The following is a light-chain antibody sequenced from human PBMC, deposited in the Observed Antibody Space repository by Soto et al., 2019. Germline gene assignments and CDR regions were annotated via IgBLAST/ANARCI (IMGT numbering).Light chain of an antibody. CDR3: SSYRSSSTLYV. V-gene: IGLV2-14*01. Sequence: QSVLTQPASVSGSPGQSIIISCTGTSSDVGGYDFVSWYQQHPGKAPKLIIYEVSYRPSGVSDRFSGSKSGNTASLTISGLQAEDEADYYCSSYRSSSTLYVFGSGTQLTVL. CDR2: EVS. CDR1: SSDVGGYDF. J-gene: IGLJ7*01.